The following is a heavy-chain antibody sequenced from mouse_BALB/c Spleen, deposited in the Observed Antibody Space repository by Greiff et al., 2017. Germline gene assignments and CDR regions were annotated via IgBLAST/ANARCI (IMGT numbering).Heavy chain of an antibody. V-gene: IGHV3-6*02. CDR1: GYSITSGYY. CDR2: ISYDGSN. J-gene: IGHJ3*01. CDR3: AREEYYGSFAY. D-gene: IGHD1-1*01. Sequence: DVKLQESGPGLVKPSQSLSLTCSVTGYSITSGYYWNWIRQFPGNKLEWMGYISYDGSNNYNPSLKNRISITRDTSKNQFFLKLNSVTTEDTATYYCAREEYYGSFAYWGQGTPVTVSA.